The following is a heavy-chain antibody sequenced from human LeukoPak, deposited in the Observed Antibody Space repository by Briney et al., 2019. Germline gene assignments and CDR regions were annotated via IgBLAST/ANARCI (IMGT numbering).Heavy chain of an antibody. CDR3: ARLHMYYSDY. CDR1: GYSISSGYY. J-gene: IGHJ4*02. V-gene: IGHV4-38-2*01. CDR2: IYHSGST. Sequence: PSETLSLTCAVSGYSISSGYYWGWIRQPPGKGLEWIGSIYHSGSTYYNPSLKSRVTISVDTSKNQFSLKLSSVTAADTAVYYCARLHMYYSDYWGQGTLVTVSS.